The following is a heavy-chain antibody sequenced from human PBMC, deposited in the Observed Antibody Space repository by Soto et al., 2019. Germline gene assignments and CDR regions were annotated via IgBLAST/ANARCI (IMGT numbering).Heavy chain of an antibody. Sequence: SEALSVTCSVSGGFMSSYFWTWIRQSPGKGLEWIGHINYSGSTNYNPSLKSRVSISIDTSRTQFSLKLSSVTAADTAMYYCARDDGPRFGYTYGFRAFDIWGQGTMVT. CDR1: GGFMSSYF. V-gene: IGHV4-59*12. D-gene: IGHD5-18*01. J-gene: IGHJ3*02. CDR2: INYSGST. CDR3: ARDDGPRFGYTYGFRAFDI.